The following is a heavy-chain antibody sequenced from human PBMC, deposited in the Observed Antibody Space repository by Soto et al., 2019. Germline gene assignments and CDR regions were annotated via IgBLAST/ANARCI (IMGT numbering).Heavy chain of an antibody. CDR2: TYYRSKWYN. J-gene: IGHJ6*02. CDR3: ARDPPKHCSGGSCYPGGMDV. D-gene: IGHD2-15*01. Sequence: SQTLSLTCAISGDSVSSNSAAWNWIRQSPSRGLEWLGRTYYRSKWYNDYAVSVKSRITINPDTSKNQFSLQLNSVAPEDTAVYYCARDPPKHCSGGSCYPGGMDVWGQGTTVTVSS. CDR1: GDSVSSNSAA. V-gene: IGHV6-1*01.